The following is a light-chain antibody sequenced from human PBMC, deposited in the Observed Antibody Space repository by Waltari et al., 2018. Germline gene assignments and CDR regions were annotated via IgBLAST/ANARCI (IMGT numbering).Light chain of an antibody. J-gene: IGKJ4*01. CDR3: QQYNSYSALT. V-gene: IGKV1-5*03. Sequence: DIQMTQSPSSLSASVGDRVTITCQASHDISNYLNWYQQKPGKAPKLLIYKASTLESGVPSRFSGSGSGTVFTLTISSLRPDDFATYYCQQYNSYSALTFGGGTRVEIK. CDR1: HDISNY. CDR2: KAS.